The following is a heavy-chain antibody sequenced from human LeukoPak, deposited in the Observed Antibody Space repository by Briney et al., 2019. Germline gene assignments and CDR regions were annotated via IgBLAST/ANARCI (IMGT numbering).Heavy chain of an antibody. Sequence: GSLRLSCAASGFTFSSYEMNWVRQAPGKGLEWVSYISSSGSTIYYADSVKGRFTISRDNAKNSLCLQMNSLRAEDTAVYYCARADSKYQLLWGHFDYWGQGTLVTVSS. CDR2: ISSSGSTI. D-gene: IGHD2-2*01. J-gene: IGHJ4*02. CDR3: ARADSKYQLLWGHFDY. V-gene: IGHV3-48*03. CDR1: GFTFSSYE.